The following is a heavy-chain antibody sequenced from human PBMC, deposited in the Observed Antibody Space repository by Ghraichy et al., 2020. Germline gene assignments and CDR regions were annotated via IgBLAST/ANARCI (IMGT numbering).Heavy chain of an antibody. CDR2: IRSKANSYAT. CDR3: TTLSGVPARYYYYGMDV. Sequence: GGSLRLSCAASGFTFSGSAMHWVRQASGKGLEWVGRIRSKANSYATAYAASVKGRFTISRDDSKNTAYLQMNSLKTEDTAVYYCTTLSGVPARYYYYGMDVWGQGTTVTVSS. V-gene: IGHV3-73*01. D-gene: IGHD2-2*01. CDR1: GFTFSGSA. J-gene: IGHJ6*02.